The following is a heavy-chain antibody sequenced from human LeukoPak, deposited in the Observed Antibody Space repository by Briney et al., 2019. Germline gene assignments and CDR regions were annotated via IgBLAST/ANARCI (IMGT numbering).Heavy chain of an antibody. CDR1: GFTVSSNY. J-gene: IGHJ3*02. CDR3: AKGKPMTTVTGAFDI. Sequence: GGSLRLSCAASGFTVSSNYMSWVRQAPGKGLEWVSVIYSGGSTYYADSVKGRFTISRDNSKNTLYLQMNSLRAEDTAVYYCAKGKPMTTVTGAFDIWGQGTMVTVSS. D-gene: IGHD4-17*01. V-gene: IGHV3-66*01. CDR2: IYSGGST.